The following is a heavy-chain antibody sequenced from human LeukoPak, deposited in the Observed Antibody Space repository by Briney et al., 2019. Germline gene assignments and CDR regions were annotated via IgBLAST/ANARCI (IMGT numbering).Heavy chain of an antibody. D-gene: IGHD6-13*01. V-gene: IGHV3-23*01. CDR1: GFTFSSYW. CDR2: ISGSGGST. Sequence: GGSLRLSCAASGFTFSSYWMSWVRQAPGKGLEWVSAISGSGGSTYYADSVKGRFTISRDNSKNTLYLQMNSLRAEDTAVYYCAKGIAAAFYYFDYWGQGTLVTVSS. J-gene: IGHJ4*02. CDR3: AKGIAAAFYYFDY.